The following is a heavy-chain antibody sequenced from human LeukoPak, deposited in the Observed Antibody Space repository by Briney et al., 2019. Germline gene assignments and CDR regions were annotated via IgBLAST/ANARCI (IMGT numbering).Heavy chain of an antibody. CDR1: GDSISSAFYY. V-gene: IGHV4-39*01. CDR2: IYYSGST. J-gene: IGHJ4*02. Sequence: SETLSLTCTVSGDSISSAFYYWSWIRQHPGKGLEWIGSIYYSGSTYYNPSLKSRVTISVDTSKNQFSLKLSSVTAADTAVYYCARHSSSWYYWGQGTLVTVSS. CDR3: ARHSSSWYY. D-gene: IGHD6-13*01.